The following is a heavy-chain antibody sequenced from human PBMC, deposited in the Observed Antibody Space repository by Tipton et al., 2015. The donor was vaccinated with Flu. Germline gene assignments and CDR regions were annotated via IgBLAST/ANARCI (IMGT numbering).Heavy chain of an antibody. D-gene: IGHD1-26*01. CDR2: IYYSGST. J-gene: IGHJ4*02. V-gene: IGHV4-38-2*02. CDR3: ATSDSGSYYYNY. CDR1: GYSISSGYY. Sequence: TLSLTCTVSGYSISSGYYWGWIRQPPGKGLEWIGYIYYSGSTNYNPSLKSRVTISVDTSKNQFSLKLSSVTAADTAVYYCATSDSGSYYYNYWGQGTLVTVSS.